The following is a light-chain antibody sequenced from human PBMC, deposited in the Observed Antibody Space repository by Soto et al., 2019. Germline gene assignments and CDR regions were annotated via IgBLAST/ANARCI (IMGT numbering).Light chain of an antibody. Sequence: DIVMTQSPLSLPVTPGGPASISCRSSQSLLHSNGYNYLDWYLQKPGQSPQLRIYLGSDRASGVPDRFSGSGAGTDFTLKISRVEAEDVGVYYCMQALQTPWTFGQGTKVEIK. CDR1: QSLLHSNGYNY. J-gene: IGKJ1*01. CDR3: MQALQTPWT. CDR2: LGS. V-gene: IGKV2-28*01.